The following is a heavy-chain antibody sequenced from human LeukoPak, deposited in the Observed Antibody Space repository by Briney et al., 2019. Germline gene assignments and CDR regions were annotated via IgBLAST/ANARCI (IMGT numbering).Heavy chain of an antibody. V-gene: IGHV2-5*02. CDR3: AHRQEGHDYGDSYFDY. D-gene: IGHD4-17*01. CDR1: GFSLSTSGVG. Sequence: SGPTLVNPTQTLTLTCTFSGFSLSTSGVGVGWIRQPPGEALEWLALIYWDDDKRYSPSLKSRLTITKDTSKNQVVLTMTNMDPVDTATYYCAHRQEGHDYGDSYFDYWGQGTLVTVSS. CDR2: IYWDDDK. J-gene: IGHJ4*02.